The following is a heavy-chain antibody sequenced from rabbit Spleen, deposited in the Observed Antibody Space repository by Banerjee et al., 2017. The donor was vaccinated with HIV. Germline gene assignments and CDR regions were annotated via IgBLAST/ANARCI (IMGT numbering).Heavy chain of an antibody. CDR1: GFSFSSGYD. CDR2: INTYTARP. V-gene: IGHV1S45*01. D-gene: IGHD3-1*01. J-gene: IGHJ4*01. CDR3: ARDLASVVGWNFNL. Sequence: EQVEESGGDLVKPEGSLTLTCKASGFSFSSGYDMCWVRQAPGKGLEWIACINTYTARPVYATWAKGRFTISRTSSTTVTLQMTSLTAADTATYFCARDLASVVGWNFNLWGPGTLVTVS.